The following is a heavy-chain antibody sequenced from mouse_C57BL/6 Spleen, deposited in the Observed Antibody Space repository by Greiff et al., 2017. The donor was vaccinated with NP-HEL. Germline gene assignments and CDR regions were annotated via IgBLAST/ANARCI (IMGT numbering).Heavy chain of an antibody. CDR2: IYPGDGDT. CDR1: GYAFSSYW. D-gene: IGHD3-1*01. Sequence: QVHVKQSGAELVKPGASVKISCKASGYAFSSYWMNWVKQRPGKGLEWIGQIYPGDGDTNYNGKFKGKATLTADKSSSTAYMQLSSLTSEDSAVYFCARSIGHSFAYWGQGTLVTVSA. V-gene: IGHV1-80*01. J-gene: IGHJ3*01. CDR3: ARSIGHSFAY.